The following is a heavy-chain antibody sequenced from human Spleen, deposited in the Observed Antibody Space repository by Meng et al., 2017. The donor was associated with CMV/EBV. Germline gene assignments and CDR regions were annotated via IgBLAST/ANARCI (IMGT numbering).Heavy chain of an antibody. Sequence: SETLSLTCTVSGYSVSSGYYWGWIRQPPGKGLEWIGYIYYSGSTNYNPSLKSRVTISVDTSKNQFSLKLSSVTAADTAVYYCARDRTPYCGGDCYQLDYWGQGTLVTVSP. V-gene: IGHV4-61*01. CDR2: IYYSGST. D-gene: IGHD2-21*01. J-gene: IGHJ4*02. CDR3: ARDRTPYCGGDCYQLDY. CDR1: GYSVSSGYY.